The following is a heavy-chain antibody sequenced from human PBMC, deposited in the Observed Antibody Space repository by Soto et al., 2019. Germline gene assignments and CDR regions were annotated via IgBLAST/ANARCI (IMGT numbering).Heavy chain of an antibody. CDR3: ASTTTTRDYFSRSCETTDAFDI. D-gene: IGHD3-16*01. V-gene: IGHV1-46*03. Sequence: VASVKVSCKASGYTFTSYYMHWVRQAPGQGLEWMGIINPSGGSTSYAQKFQGRVTMTRDTSTSTVYMELSSRGSEDTAVYYCASTTTTRDYFSRSCETTDAFDIWGKRTTVTVSS. CDR1: GYTFTSYY. CDR2: INPSGGST. J-gene: IGHJ3*02.